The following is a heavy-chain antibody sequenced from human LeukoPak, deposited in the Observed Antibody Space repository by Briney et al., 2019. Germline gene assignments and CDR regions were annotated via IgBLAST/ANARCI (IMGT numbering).Heavy chain of an antibody. V-gene: IGHV3-9*01. J-gene: IGHJ4*02. CDR3: AKDLYSSSWYGDFDY. CDR2: ISWNSGSI. D-gene: IGHD6-13*01. Sequence: GGSLRLSCAASGFTLSSYAMSWVRQAPGKGLEWVSGISWNSGSIGYADSVKGRFTISRDNAKNSLYLQMNSLRAEDTALYYCAKDLYSSSWYGDFDYWGQGTLVTVSS. CDR1: GFTLSSYA.